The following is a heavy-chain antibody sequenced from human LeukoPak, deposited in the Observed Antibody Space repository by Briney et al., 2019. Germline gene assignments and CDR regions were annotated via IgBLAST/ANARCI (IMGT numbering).Heavy chain of an antibody. CDR3: ARAPSEIGGYYPEYFRH. Sequence: GGSLRLSRAASGFTFSSYWMHWVRQAPGKGLVWVSHIKSDGSTRYADSVKGRFTISRDNAKNTVSLQMTSLRAEDTGVYYCARAPSEIGGYYPEYFRHWGQGTLVIVSS. V-gene: IGHV3-74*01. D-gene: IGHD3-22*01. J-gene: IGHJ1*01. CDR1: GFTFSSYW. CDR2: IKSDGST.